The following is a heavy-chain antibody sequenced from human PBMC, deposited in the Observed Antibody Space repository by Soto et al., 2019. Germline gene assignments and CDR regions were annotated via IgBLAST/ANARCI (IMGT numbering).Heavy chain of an antibody. CDR1: EFTFNNYA. V-gene: IGHV3-23*01. Sequence: GGSLRLSCAAPEFTFNNYAMSWVLQAPGKGLEWVSGISVSGESTYYADSVKGRFTISRDNSKNTLYLQMNSLRAEDTAIYYWAAYCFGSSCYKFDYWGEGNSVTVDS. J-gene: IGHJ4*02. D-gene: IGHD2-2*02. CDR3: AAYCFGSSCYKFDY. CDR2: ISVSGEST.